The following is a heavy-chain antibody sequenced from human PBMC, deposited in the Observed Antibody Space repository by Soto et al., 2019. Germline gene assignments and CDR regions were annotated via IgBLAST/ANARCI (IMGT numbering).Heavy chain of an antibody. CDR2: INPNSGGT. CDR1: GYTFTGYY. V-gene: IGHV1-2*04. J-gene: IGHJ6*02. Sequence: ASVKVSCKASGYTFTGYYMHWVRQAPGQGLEWMGWINPNSGGTNYAQKFQGWVTMTRDTSISTAYMELSRLRSDDTAVYYCARDEGASAALHHYYYYGMDVWGQGTTVTVSS. D-gene: IGHD6-13*01. CDR3: ARDEGASAALHHYYYYGMDV.